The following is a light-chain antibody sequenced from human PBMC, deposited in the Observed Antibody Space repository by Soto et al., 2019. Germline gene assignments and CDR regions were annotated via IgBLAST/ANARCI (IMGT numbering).Light chain of an antibody. Sequence: DIQMTQSPSTLSASVGDRVTITCRASQSISSWLAWYQQKPGKAPKLLIYDASSLESGVPTRFSGSVSGTEFTLTTSSLQPDDFATYYRQQYNSYPWTFGQGTKVEIK. V-gene: IGKV1-5*01. CDR1: QSISSW. CDR2: DAS. J-gene: IGKJ1*01. CDR3: QQYNSYPWT.